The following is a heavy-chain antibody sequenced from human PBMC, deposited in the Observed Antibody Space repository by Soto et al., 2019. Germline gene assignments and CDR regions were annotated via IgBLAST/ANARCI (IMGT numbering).Heavy chain of an antibody. CDR1: GGSISSSDYY. Sequence: SETLSLTCTVSGGSISSSDYYWSWIRQPPGKGLEWIGYIYRSGRRYSNPSLKSRVSMSVDTSKNQFSLELSSVTAADTAVYYCSTSGFNYSYGMDVWGLGTTVTVSS. CDR3: STSGFNYSYGMDV. V-gene: IGHV4-30-4*01. CDR2: IYRSGRR. J-gene: IGHJ6*02. D-gene: IGHD3-22*01.